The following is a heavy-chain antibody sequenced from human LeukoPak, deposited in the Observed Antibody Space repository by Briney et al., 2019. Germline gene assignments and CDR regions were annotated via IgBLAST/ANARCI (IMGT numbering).Heavy chain of an antibody. V-gene: IGHV5-51*01. D-gene: IGHD2-15*01. CDR3: ARHAEAGYCSGGSCYPDY. J-gene: IGHJ4*02. CDR2: IYPGDSDT. Sequence: GESLKISCKGSGYSFTSYWIGWVRQMPGKGLEWMGIIYPGDSDTRYSPSFQGQVTISADKSISTAYLQWNSLKASDTAMYYCARHAEAGYCSGGSCYPDYWGQGTLVTVSS. CDR1: GYSFTSYW.